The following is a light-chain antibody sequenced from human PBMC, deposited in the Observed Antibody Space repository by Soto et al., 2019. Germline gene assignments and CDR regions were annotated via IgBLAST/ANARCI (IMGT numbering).Light chain of an antibody. V-gene: IGKV1-39*01. Sequence: DIQMTQSPSSLSASVGDRVTITCRASQSISSYLNWYQQKPGKAPKLLIYAASSLQSGVPSRFSGRGSGTEFTLTISRLQPEDFATYYCQHCYSTPYTFGQGTKLEIK. CDR1: QSISSY. CDR2: AAS. J-gene: IGKJ2*01. CDR3: QHCYSTPYT.